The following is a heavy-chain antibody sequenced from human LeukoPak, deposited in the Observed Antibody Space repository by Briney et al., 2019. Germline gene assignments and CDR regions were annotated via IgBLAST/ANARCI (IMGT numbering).Heavy chain of an antibody. Sequence: GGSLRLSCAASGFTFSSYGMHWVRQAPGKGLEWVAVIWYDGSNKYYADSVKGRFTISRDNSKNTLYLQMNSLRAEDTAVYYCARDRRGSYVRGEYYFDYWGQGTLVTVSS. D-gene: IGHD1-26*01. V-gene: IGHV3-33*01. CDR2: IWYDGSNK. CDR3: ARDRRGSYVRGEYYFDY. CDR1: GFTFSSYG. J-gene: IGHJ4*02.